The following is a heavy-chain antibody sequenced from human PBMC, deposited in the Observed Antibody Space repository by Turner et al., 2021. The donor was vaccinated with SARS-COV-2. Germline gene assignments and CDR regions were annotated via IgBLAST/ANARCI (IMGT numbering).Heavy chain of an antibody. V-gene: IGHV3-30-3*01. D-gene: IGHD6-13*01. Sequence: QVQLVESGGGVVQPGRSLRLSCAASGFTFSNYAMHWVRQAPGKGLEWVALISYDGSNKYYADSVKGRFTISRDNSKNTLYLQMNSLRAEDTAVYYCALSPGGYRSSWYYFDYWGQGTLVTVS. J-gene: IGHJ4*02. CDR1: GFTFSNYA. CDR3: ALSPGGYRSSWYYFDY. CDR2: ISYDGSNK.